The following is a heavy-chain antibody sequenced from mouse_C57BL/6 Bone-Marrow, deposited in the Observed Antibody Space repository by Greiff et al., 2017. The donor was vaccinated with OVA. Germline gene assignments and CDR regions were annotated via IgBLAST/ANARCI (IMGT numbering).Heavy chain of an antibody. V-gene: IGHV1-26*01. J-gene: IGHJ2*01. CDR2: INPYNGGT. CDR1: GYTFTDYY. Sequence: EVQLQQSGPELVKPGASVKISCKASGYTFTDYYMNWVKQSHGKSLEWIGDINPYNGGTSYNQKFKGKATLTVDKSSSTTYMEPRSLTSENSAVYYCARDPYWGQGTTLTVSS. CDR3: ARDPY.